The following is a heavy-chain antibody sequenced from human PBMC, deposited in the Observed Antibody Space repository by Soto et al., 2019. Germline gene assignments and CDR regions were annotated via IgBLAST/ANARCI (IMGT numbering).Heavy chain of an antibody. Sequence: GGSLRLSCAASGFTVSSNYMSWVRQAPGKGLEWVSVIYSGGSTYYADSVKGRFTISRDNSKNTLYLQMNSLRAEDTAVYYCARAFYYDSSGFYWGQGTLVTVSS. D-gene: IGHD3-22*01. V-gene: IGHV3-66*01. CDR1: GFTVSSNY. CDR2: IYSGGST. CDR3: ARAFYYDSSGFY. J-gene: IGHJ4*02.